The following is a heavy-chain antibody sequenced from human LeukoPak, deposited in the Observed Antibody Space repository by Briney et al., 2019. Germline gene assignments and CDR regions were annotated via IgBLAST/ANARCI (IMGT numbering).Heavy chain of an antibody. CDR3: AGASFGDPGYMDV. Sequence: SETLSLTCTVSGGSITNYYGSWIRQPPGKGLEWVGYIYYSGSTNYNPALKSRVTISVDTSKNQFSLKLSSVTAADTAVYYCAGASFGDPGYMDVWGKGTTVTISS. CDR1: GGSITNYY. V-gene: IGHV4-59*01. D-gene: IGHD2/OR15-2a*01. J-gene: IGHJ6*03. CDR2: IYYSGST.